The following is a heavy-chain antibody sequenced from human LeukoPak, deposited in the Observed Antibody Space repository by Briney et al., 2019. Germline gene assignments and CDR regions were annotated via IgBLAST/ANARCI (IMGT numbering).Heavy chain of an antibody. CDR3: ATGVAAAGPYYYYHGMDV. D-gene: IGHD6-13*01. V-gene: IGHV1-24*01. CDR1: GYTLTELS. CDR2: FDPEDGEA. J-gene: IGHJ6*02. Sequence: ASVKVSCKVSGYTLTELSMHWVRQAPGKGLEWMGGFDPEDGEAIYAQKFQGRVTMTEDTSTDTAYMELSSLRSEDTAVYYCATGVAAAGPYYYYHGMDVWGQGTTVTVSS.